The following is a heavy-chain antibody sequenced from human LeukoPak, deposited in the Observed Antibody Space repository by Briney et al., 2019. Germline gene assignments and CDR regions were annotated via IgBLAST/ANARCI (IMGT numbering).Heavy chain of an antibody. D-gene: IGHD6-19*01. V-gene: IGHV3-7*01. CDR1: GFTFSGYL. Sequence: GGSLRLSCAASGFTFSGYLMSWVRQAPGKGLEWVANIKQDGSEKYYVDSVKGRFTISRDNAKNSLYLQMNSLRAEDTAVYYCARDTWSGWTFDYWGQGTLVTVSS. J-gene: IGHJ4*02. CDR3: ARDTWSGWTFDY. CDR2: IKQDGSEK.